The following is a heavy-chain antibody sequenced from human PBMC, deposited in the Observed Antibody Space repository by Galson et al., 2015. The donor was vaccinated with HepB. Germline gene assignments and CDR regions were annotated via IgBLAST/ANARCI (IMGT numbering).Heavy chain of an antibody. Sequence: SVKVSCKASGYTFTSNGISWVRQTPRQGLEWLGWISSYGGNTKYAQKYQGRITLTRDTSTSTAYLELRSLRSDDTAVYSCARDRDYRFDFWGQGTLVTVSS. D-gene: IGHD4/OR15-4a*01. CDR2: ISSYGGNT. CDR1: GYTFTSNG. V-gene: IGHV1-18*04. J-gene: IGHJ4*02. CDR3: ARDRDYRFDF.